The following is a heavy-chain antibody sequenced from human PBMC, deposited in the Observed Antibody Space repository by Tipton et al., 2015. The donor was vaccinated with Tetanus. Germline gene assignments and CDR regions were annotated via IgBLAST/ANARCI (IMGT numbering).Heavy chain of an antibody. CDR1: GFSLSTSGMC. J-gene: IGHJ4*02. CDR3: ARIPSQTSDWYFDY. V-gene: IGHV2-70*01. D-gene: IGHD2-21*01. Sequence: LVKPTETLTLTCTFSGFSLSTSGMCVSWIRQPPGKALEWLALIDWDDDKYYSTSLKTRLTISKDTSKNQVVLTMTNMDPVDTATYYCARIPSQTSDWYFDYWGQGTLVTVSS. CDR2: IDWDDDK.